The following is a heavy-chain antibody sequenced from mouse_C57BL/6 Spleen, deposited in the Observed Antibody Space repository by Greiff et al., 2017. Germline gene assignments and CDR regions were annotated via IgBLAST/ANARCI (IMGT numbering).Heavy chain of an antibody. V-gene: IGHV3-8*01. D-gene: IGHD2-4*01. Sequence: EVQLQESGPGLAKPSQTLSLTCSVTGYSITSDYWNWIRKFPGNKLEYMGYISYSGSTYYNPSLKSRISITRDTSKNQYYLQLNSVTTEDTATYYCARSLYYDYDSYWYFDVWGTGTTVTVSS. CDR1: GYSITSDY. J-gene: IGHJ1*03. CDR3: ARSLYYDYDSYWYFDV. CDR2: ISYSGST.